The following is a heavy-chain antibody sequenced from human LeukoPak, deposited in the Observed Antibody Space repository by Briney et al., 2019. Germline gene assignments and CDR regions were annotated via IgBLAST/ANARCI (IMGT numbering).Heavy chain of an antibody. CDR1: GFTFSSYE. CDR3: ARGEYSSSAIYYYYYMDV. D-gene: IGHD6-6*01. J-gene: IGHJ6*03. V-gene: IGHV3-48*03. Sequence: GGSLRLSCAASGFTFSSYEMNWVRQAPGKGLEWVSYISSSGSTIYYADSVKGRFTISRDNAKNSLYLQMNSLRAEDTAVYYCARGEYSSSAIYYYYYMDVWGQGTLVTVSS. CDR2: ISSSGSTI.